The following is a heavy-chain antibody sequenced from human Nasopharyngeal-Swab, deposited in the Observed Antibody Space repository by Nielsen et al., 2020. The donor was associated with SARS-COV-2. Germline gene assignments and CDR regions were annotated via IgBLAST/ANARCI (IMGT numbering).Heavy chain of an antibody. Sequence: ASVKVSCKESGYTFTTYHMHWLRQAPGQGLEWMGIINPSGGRTSYAQKFQGRVTMTRDTSTSTVYMELSSLRSEDTAVYYCARDGCRTITCQGGGNWFDPWGQGTLVTVSS. CDR2: INPSGGRT. CDR3: ARDGCRTITCQGGGNWFDP. D-gene: IGHD1-14*01. V-gene: IGHV1-46*01. J-gene: IGHJ5*02. CDR1: GYTFTTYH.